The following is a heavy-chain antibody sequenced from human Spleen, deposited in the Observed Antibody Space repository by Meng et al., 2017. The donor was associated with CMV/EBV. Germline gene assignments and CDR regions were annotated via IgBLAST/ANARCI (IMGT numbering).Heavy chain of an antibody. CDR3: AREITIFGVVITSYYGMDV. CDR1: GFTFSSND. V-gene: IGHV3-13*01. J-gene: IGHJ6*02. CDR2: IGTAGDT. D-gene: IGHD3-3*01. Sequence: GGSLRLSCAASGFTFSSNDMHWVRQTTGKGLEWVSAIGTAGDTYYPGSVKGRFTISRENAKNSLYLQMNSLRAEDTAVYYCAREITIFGVVITSYYGMDVWGQGTTVTVSS.